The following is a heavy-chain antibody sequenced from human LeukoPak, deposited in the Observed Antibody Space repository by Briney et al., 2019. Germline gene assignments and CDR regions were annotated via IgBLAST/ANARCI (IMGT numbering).Heavy chain of an antibody. CDR2: IYAGGGDT. Sequence: GASVKVSCKTSEDGCSNHHVHWVRQAPAQGLEWMGIIYAGGGDTRFARKFQGRVTMTRDTSTTTVYMDLSTLRSEDTAVYFCVTEPPGAYYFDYWGQGTLVTVSS. CDR1: EDGCSNHH. CDR3: VTEPPGAYYFDY. J-gene: IGHJ4*02. D-gene: IGHD4-17*01. V-gene: IGHV1-46*01.